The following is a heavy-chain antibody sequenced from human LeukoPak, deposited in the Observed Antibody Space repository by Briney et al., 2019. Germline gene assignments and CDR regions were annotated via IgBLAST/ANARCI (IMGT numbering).Heavy chain of an antibody. V-gene: IGHV3-23*01. CDR3: AKDAEYYDFWSGYYYYYYYMDV. CDR1: GFTFSSYA. J-gene: IGHJ6*03. Sequence: PGGSLRLSCAASGFTFSSYAMRWVRQAAGKGLEWVSGISGSGGSTYYADSVKGRFTISRDNSKNTLYLQMNSLRAEDTAVYYCAKDAEYYDFWSGYYYYYYYMDVWGKGTTVTVSS. D-gene: IGHD3-3*01. CDR2: ISGSGGST.